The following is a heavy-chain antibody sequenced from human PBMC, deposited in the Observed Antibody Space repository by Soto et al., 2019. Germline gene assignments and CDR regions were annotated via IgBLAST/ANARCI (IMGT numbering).Heavy chain of an antibody. Sequence: QLQQWGAGLLKPSETLSLTCVVSGGSFSTYYYNWIRQSPGKGLEWIGEINHSGSNNYSPSLKSRVTMSLETSMNQFYLKLTSVTAADTAVYYCARGGSNDWQVAFDIWGQGTMVTVSS. V-gene: IGHV4-34*01. J-gene: IGHJ3*02. CDR1: GGSFSTYY. CDR2: INHSGSN. D-gene: IGHD3-9*01. CDR3: ARGGSNDWQVAFDI.